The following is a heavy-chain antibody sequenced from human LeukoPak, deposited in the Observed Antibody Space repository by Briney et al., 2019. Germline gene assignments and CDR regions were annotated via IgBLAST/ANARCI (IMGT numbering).Heavy chain of an antibody. J-gene: IGHJ3*02. Sequence: GGSLRLSCAASGFTFSSYGMNWVRQAPGKGLEWVSYISSSGSTIYYADSVKGRFTISRDNAKNSLYLQMNSLRAEDTAVYYCARMGYHDAFDIWGQGTMVTVSS. V-gene: IGHV3-48*04. CDR3: ARMGYHDAFDI. CDR1: GFTFSSYG. D-gene: IGHD2-2*01. CDR2: ISSSGSTI.